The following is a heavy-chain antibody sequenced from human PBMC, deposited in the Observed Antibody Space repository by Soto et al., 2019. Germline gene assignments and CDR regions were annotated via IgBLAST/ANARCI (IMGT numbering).Heavy chain of an antibody. V-gene: IGHV4-59*08. Sequence: ETLPIPCNGSGGNIRSYCCSCIRKHPGKGLEWIGFIYYSGATYYSPSLNSRVTISVDTSKNQFSLKLSSVTAADTAVYYCARHEGGDYNTRLDNWGQGLLVTLSS. CDR3: ARHEGGDYNTRLDN. D-gene: IGHD3-22*01. CDR1: GGNIRSYC. CDR2: IYYSGAT. J-gene: IGHJ4*02.